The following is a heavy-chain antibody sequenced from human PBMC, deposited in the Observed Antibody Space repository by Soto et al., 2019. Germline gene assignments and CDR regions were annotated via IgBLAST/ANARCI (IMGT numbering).Heavy chain of an antibody. CDR2: ISAAGDP. CDR1: GFTFRNYD. V-gene: IGHV3-13*05. CDR3: ARTDTDFYGLDV. J-gene: IGHJ6*02. Sequence: EVQLVESGGGLVQPGGSLRLSCEASGFTFRNYDMHWVRQVTGKGLEWVSGISAAGDPDYADSVEGRFTNSRENAQNSFFLQMNSLRFGDTAVYYCARTDTDFYGLDVWGQGTTVIVPS.